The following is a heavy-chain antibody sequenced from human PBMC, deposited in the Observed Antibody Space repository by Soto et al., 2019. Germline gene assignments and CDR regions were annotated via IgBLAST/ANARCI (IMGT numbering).Heavy chain of an antibody. D-gene: IGHD3-22*01. CDR3: ARGGTPYYYDSSGYYPSYYYYGMDV. CDR2: IIPIFGTA. J-gene: IGHJ6*01. V-gene: IGHV1-69*01. CDR1: GGTFSSYA. Sequence: QVQLVQSGAEVKKPGSSVKVSCKASGGTFSSYAISWVRQAPGQGLEWMGGIIPIFGTANYAQKFQGRVTITADESTSTAYMELSSLRSEGTAVYYCARGGTPYYYDSSGYYPSYYYYGMDVWGQGTTVTVSS.